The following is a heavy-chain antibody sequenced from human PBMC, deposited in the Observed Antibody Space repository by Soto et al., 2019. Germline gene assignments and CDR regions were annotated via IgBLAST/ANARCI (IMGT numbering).Heavy chain of an antibody. CDR2: ISWDGGST. CDR3: AKGESLEYLDY. V-gene: IGHV3-43*01. CDR1: GFTFSSYT. D-gene: IGHD3-10*01. Sequence: GGSLRLSCAASGFTFSSYTMHWVRQAPGKGLEWVSLISWDGGSTYYADSVKGRFTISRDNSKNSLYLQMNSLRTEDTALYYCAKGESLEYLDYWGQGTLVTVSS. J-gene: IGHJ4*02.